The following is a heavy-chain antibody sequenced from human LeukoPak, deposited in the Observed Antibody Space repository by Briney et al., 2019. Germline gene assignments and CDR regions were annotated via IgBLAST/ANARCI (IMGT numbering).Heavy chain of an antibody. CDR3: ARHAEAFDI. CDR1: GYSISSGYY. CDR2: IYHSGST. J-gene: IGHJ3*02. V-gene: IGHV4-38-2*01. D-gene: IGHD1-14*01. Sequence: PSETLSLTCAVSGYSISSGYYWGWIRQPPGKGLEWIGSIYHSGSTYYNPSLKSRVTISVDTSKNQFSLKLSSVTAADTAVYYCARHAEAFDIWGQGTMVTVST.